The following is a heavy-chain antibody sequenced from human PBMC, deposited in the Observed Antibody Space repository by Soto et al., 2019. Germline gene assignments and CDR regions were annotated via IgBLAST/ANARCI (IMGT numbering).Heavy chain of an antibody. CDR2: ISYDGSNK. CDR3: AKDRPWFDP. V-gene: IGHV3-30*18. Sequence: GGSLRLSCAASGFTFSSYGMHWVRQAPGKGLEWVAVISYDGSNKYYADTVKGRYTISRDNSKNTLYLQMNSLRAEDTAAYYCAKDRPWFDPWGQGT. CDR1: GFTFSSYG. D-gene: IGHD6-6*01. J-gene: IGHJ5*02.